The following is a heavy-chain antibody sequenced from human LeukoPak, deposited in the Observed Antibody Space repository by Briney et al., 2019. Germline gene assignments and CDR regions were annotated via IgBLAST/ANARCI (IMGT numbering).Heavy chain of an antibody. CDR1: GDSISTSSYY. D-gene: IGHD3-22*01. CDR3: ASPSGYYSGSPPPFDY. Sequence: PSETLSLTCSVSGDSISTSSYYWGWIRQPPGKGLEWIGTIYYSGSTYYNPSLTSRVTISVDTSKNQFSLKLSSVTAADTAVYYCASPSGYYSGSPPPFDYWGQGTLVTVSS. J-gene: IGHJ4*02. CDR2: IYYSGST. V-gene: IGHV4-39*07.